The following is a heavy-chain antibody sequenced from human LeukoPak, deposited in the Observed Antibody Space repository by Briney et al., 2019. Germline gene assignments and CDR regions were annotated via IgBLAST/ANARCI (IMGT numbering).Heavy chain of an antibody. D-gene: IGHD5-24*01. CDR1: GFTFSSYA. CDR3: AKDRRDAFLGDAFDI. V-gene: IGHV3-23*01. CDR2: ISGGGVST. J-gene: IGHJ3*02. Sequence: GGSLRLSCAASGFTFSSYAMSWVRQAAGKGLEWGSVISGGGVSTYYADCVKGRFTISRDDSKNTLYLHMNSLRAEDTAVYYCAKDRRDAFLGDAFDIWGQGTMDTVSS.